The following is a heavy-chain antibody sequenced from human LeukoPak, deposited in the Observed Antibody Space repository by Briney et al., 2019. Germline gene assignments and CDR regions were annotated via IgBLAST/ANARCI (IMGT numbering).Heavy chain of an antibody. CDR2: INHSGST. Sequence: SETLSLTCAVYGGSFSGYYWSWIRQPPGKGLEWIGEINHSGSTNYNPSLKSRVSISVDTSKNQFSLKLSSVTAADTAVYYCARDSVNCSTTSCSDYLDYWGQGTLVTVSS. V-gene: IGHV4-34*01. D-gene: IGHD2-2*01. CDR3: ARDSVNCSTTSCSDYLDY. CDR1: GGSFSGYY. J-gene: IGHJ4*02.